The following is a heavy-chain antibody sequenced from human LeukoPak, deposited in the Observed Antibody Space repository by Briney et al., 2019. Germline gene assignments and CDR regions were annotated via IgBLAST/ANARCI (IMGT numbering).Heavy chain of an antibody. J-gene: IGHJ4*02. D-gene: IGHD1-26*01. Sequence: SETLSLTCTVSGGSISSSSYYWGWIRQPPGKGLEWIGSIYYSGSTCYNSSLKSRVTISVDTSKNQFSLKLSSVTAADTAVYYCASISSWFSIVGATGYYFDYWGQGTLVTVSS. V-gene: IGHV4-39*07. CDR1: GGSISSSSYY. CDR2: IYYSGST. CDR3: ASISSWFSIVGATGYYFDY.